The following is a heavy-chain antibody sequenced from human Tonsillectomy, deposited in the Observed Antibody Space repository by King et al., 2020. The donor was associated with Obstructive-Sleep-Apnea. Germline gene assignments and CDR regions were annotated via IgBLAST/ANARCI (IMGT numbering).Heavy chain of an antibody. V-gene: IGHV3-30*04. CDR2: TSYDGSDK. CDR3: ARVKVAGYFIIVEPATYYYGMDV. D-gene: IGHD2/OR15-2a*01. CDR1: GFTFSTYA. Sequence: VQLVESGGGVVQPGRSLRLSCVASGFTFSTYAMHWVRQAPGKGLKWVAVTSYDGSDKSYADSVKGRFTISRDNSKNTLYLQMNSLGTEDTAIYYCARVKVAGYFIIVEPATYYYGMDVWGLGTTVTVSS. J-gene: IGHJ6*02.